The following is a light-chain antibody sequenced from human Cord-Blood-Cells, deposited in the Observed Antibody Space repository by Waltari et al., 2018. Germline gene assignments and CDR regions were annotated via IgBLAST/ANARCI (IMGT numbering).Light chain of an antibody. CDR2: SNN. CDR1: RSNIGINT. CDR3: AAWDDSLNGLV. V-gene: IGLV1-44*01. J-gene: IGLJ2*01. Sequence: QSVLTHPPSASGTPGQRVTIPCSRTRSNIGINTVNWYQQLPGTAPKLLIYSNNQRPSGVPDRFSGSKSGTSASLAISGLQSEDEADYYCAAWDDSLNGLVFGGGTKLTVL.